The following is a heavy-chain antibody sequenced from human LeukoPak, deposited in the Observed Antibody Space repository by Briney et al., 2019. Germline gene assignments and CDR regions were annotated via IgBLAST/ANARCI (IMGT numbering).Heavy chain of an antibody. Sequence: SETLSLTCTVSGGSISSCYWSWIRQPAGKGLEWIGRIYTSGSTNYNPSLKSRVTMSVDTSKNQFSLKLSSVTAADTAVYYCARDGYSSGWLYFDYWGQGTLVTVSS. CDR1: GGSISSCY. J-gene: IGHJ4*02. V-gene: IGHV4-4*07. CDR3: ARDGYSSGWLYFDY. CDR2: IYTSGST. D-gene: IGHD6-19*01.